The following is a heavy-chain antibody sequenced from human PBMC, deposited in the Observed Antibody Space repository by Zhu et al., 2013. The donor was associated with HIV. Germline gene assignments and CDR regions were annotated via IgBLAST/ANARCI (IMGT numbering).Heavy chain of an antibody. CDR2: IWHDGSNQ. D-gene: IGHD5-18*01. J-gene: IGHJ4*02. CDR3: ARDGPETAIDKPFDY. CDR1: GFIFSNFG. V-gene: IGHV3-33*01. Sequence: VQLVESGGSVVQPGRSLRLSCAASGFIFSNFGMHWVRQAPGKGLEWVAVIWHDGSNQHYADSVKGRFTISRDNSKNRLFLQMDSLRAEDTALYYCARDGPETAIDKPFDYWGQGTLVTVSS.